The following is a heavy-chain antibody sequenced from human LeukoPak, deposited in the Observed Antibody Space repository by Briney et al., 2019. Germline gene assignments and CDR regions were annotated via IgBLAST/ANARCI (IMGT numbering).Heavy chain of an antibody. Sequence: PSETLSLTCAVYGGSFSGYYWSWIRQPPGKGLEWIGEINHSGITNYNPSLKSRVTISVDTSKNQFSLKLSSVTAADTAVYYCARGLWDNGDRFDYWGQGTLVPVSS. CDR3: ARGLWDNGDRFDY. CDR1: GGSFSGYY. D-gene: IGHD4-17*01. CDR2: INHSGIT. J-gene: IGHJ4*02. V-gene: IGHV4-34*01.